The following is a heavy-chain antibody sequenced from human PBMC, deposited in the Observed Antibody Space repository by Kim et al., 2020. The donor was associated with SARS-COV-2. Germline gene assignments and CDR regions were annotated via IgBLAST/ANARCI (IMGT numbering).Heavy chain of an antibody. CDR3: ASWCGGDCYSGPPHAFDI. V-gene: IGHV3-48*02. CDR2: ISSSSSTI. D-gene: IGHD2-21*02. CDR1: GFTFSSYS. J-gene: IGHJ3*02. Sequence: GGSLRLSCAASGFTFSSYSMNWVRQAPGKGLEWVSYISSSSSTIYYADSVKGRFTISRDNAKNSLYLQMNSLRDEDTAVYYCASWCGGDCYSGPPHAFDIWGQGTMVTVSS.